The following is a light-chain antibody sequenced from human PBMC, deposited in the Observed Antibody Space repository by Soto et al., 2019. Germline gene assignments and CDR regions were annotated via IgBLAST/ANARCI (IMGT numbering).Light chain of an antibody. CDR2: DAS. CDR1: QSISNC. CDR3: QQYNSYLYT. Sequence: DIQMTQSPSTLSASVGDRVTITCRASQSISNCLAWYQQKPGKAPKLLIYDASSLESGVPSRFSGGGSGTDFTLTISSLQPDDFATYYCQQYNSYLYTFGQGTKLEIK. V-gene: IGKV1-5*01. J-gene: IGKJ2*01.